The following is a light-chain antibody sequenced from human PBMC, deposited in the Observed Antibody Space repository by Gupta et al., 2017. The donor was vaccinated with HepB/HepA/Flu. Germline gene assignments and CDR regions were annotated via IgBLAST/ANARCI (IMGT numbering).Light chain of an antibody. V-gene: IGKV1-5*03. CDR1: QRINIY. J-gene: IGKJ4*01. Sequence: DLQMAQSPSTLSASVGDRVTITCRASQRINIYLAWYQQKPGKAPKLLIYEASSLESGVPSRFSGRGSGKEFTLTISSLQPEDFTTYYCQQRSSWPLTFGGGTKVEIK. CDR3: QQRSSWPLT. CDR2: EAS.